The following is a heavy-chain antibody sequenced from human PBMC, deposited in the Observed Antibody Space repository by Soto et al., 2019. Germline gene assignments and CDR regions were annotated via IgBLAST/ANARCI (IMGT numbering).Heavy chain of an antibody. CDR3: ASDMSTT. D-gene: IGHD2-2*01. CDR2: MNPNSGHT. J-gene: IGHJ5*02. Sequence: QVQLVQSGAEVKKPGASVKVSCKASGYTFTSHDINWMRQTTGQGLEWMGWMNPNSGHTNSAQKFQGRVTMPRDTSINTAYIELTNLRSEDTAIYYCASDMSTTWGQGTLVTVSS. V-gene: IGHV1-8*01. CDR1: GYTFTSHD.